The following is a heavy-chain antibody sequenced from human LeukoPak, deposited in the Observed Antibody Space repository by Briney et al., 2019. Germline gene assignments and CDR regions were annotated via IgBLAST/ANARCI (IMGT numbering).Heavy chain of an antibody. CDR3: ATFLGATFFDH. V-gene: IGHV3-7*01. CDR2: IKQDGSVK. CDR1: GFTFSSYW. D-gene: IGHD1-26*01. Sequence: TGRSLRLSCAASGFTFSSYWMSWVRQAPGMGLQWVANIKQDGSVKTYVDSVKGRLTISRDNAKNSLYLQMNSLRGEDTAVYYCATFLGATFFDHWGQGTLVSVSS. J-gene: IGHJ4*02.